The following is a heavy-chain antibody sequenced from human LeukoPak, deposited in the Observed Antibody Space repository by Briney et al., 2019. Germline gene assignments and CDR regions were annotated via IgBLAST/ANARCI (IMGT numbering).Heavy chain of an antibody. J-gene: IGHJ4*02. CDR2: IDSDGSST. Sequence: GGSLRLSCAASGFNFSSYWMHWVRQAPGKGPVWVGHIDSDGSSTTYGDPAKGRFTISRDNAKKTLYLQMNSLRVEDTAVYYCTRGTTAEAGIDYWGQGTLVTVSS. D-gene: IGHD6-19*01. CDR1: GFNFSSYW. CDR3: TRGTTAEAGIDY. V-gene: IGHV3-74*01.